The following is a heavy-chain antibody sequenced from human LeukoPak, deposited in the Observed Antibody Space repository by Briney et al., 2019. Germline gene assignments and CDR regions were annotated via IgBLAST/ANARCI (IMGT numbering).Heavy chain of an antibody. CDR1: GFTFDDYA. Sequence: GRSLRLSCAASGFTFDDYAMHWVRHAPGKGLEWVSGISWNSGSIGYADSVKGRFTISRDNAKNSLYLQMNSLRAEDTALYYCAKDSGRFLEWLPDAFDIWGQGTMVTVSS. CDR2: ISWNSGSI. CDR3: AKDSGRFLEWLPDAFDI. J-gene: IGHJ3*02. V-gene: IGHV3-9*01. D-gene: IGHD3-3*01.